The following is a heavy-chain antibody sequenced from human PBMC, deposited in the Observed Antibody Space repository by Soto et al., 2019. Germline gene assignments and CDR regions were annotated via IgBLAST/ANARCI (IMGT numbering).Heavy chain of an antibody. V-gene: IGHV1-18*01. CDR2: LNGNTGST. D-gene: IGHD1-26*01. CDR1: GNFCSKYG. Sequence: QVQLVQSGAEVKKPGASVKVSCKTPGNFCSKYGITWVRQAPGQGLEWMGWLNGNTGSTNYAQKFRGRVTMTTDTSAGMVYMELSSLTSDDTAIYYCGRDGDQWDQRYLDYWGQGTLVSV. J-gene: IGHJ4*02. CDR3: GRDGDQWDQRYLDY.